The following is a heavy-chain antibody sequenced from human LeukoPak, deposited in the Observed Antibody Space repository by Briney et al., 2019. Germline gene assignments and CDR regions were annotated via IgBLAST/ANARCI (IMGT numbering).Heavy chain of an antibody. Sequence: GGSLRLSCAASSGFTFKNYWMNWVRQAPGKGLEWVATIDLDGSEKFYVDSVKGRFSISRDNAKNSVYLQMNSLRVEDTAVYFCVRGSSGSYWGQGTLVTVSS. CDR2: IDLDGSEK. V-gene: IGHV3-7*01. D-gene: IGHD1-26*01. CDR1: SGFTFKNYW. J-gene: IGHJ4*02. CDR3: VRGSSGSY.